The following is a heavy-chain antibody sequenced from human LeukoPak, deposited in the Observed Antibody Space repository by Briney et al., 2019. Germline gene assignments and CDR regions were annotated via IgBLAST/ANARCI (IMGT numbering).Heavy chain of an antibody. V-gene: IGHV3-23*01. J-gene: IGHJ6*02. Sequence: GGSLRLSCAASGFTFSSYAMSWVRQAPGKGLEWVSAISGSGGSTYYADSVKGRFTISRDNSKNTLYLQMNSLRAEDTAVYYCARESYCSNTSCYSDYYYYGMDVWGQGTTVTVSS. D-gene: IGHD2-2*01. CDR3: ARESYCSNTSCYSDYYYYGMDV. CDR2: ISGSGGST. CDR1: GFTFSSYA.